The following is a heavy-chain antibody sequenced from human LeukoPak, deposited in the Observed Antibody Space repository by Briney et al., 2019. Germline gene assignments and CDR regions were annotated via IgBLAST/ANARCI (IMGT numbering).Heavy chain of an antibody. J-gene: IGHJ4*02. CDR3: ARAWFGYS. D-gene: IGHD3-16*01. CDR2: ISSSGSTT. Sequence: GGSLRLSCAASGFTVSSYEMNWVRQAPGKGLEWVSHISSSGSTTYYADSVKGRFTISRDNAKNSLYLQMNSLRVEDTAVYYCARAWFGYSWGQGTLVTVSS. V-gene: IGHV3-48*03. CDR1: GFTVSSYE.